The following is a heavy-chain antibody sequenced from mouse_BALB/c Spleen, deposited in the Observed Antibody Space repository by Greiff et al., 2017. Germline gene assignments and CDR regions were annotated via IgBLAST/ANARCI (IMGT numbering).Heavy chain of an antibody. V-gene: IGHV5-4*02. D-gene: IGHD2-1*01. CDR2: ISDGGSYT. CDR1: GFTFSDYY. CDR3: ARSGGNYGEYYAMDY. J-gene: IGHJ4*01. Sequence: EVNVVESGGGLVKPGGSLKLSCAASGFTFSDYYMYWVRQTPEKRLEWVATISDGGSYTYYPDSVKGRFTISRDNPKNTLFLQMTSLRSEDTAMYYCARSGGNYGEYYAMDYWGQGTSVTVSS.